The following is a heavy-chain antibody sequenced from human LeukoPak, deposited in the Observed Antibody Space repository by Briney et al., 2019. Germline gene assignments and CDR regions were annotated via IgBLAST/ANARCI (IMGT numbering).Heavy chain of an antibody. J-gene: IGHJ4*02. D-gene: IGHD3-10*01. Sequence: GGSLRLSCAASGFTFSTYWMHWVRQAPGKGLVWVSRISSDGSITGYADSVKGRFTISRDNAKNTLYLQMNSLRAEDTAVYYCARHLNYYLDYWGQGTLGTVSS. V-gene: IGHV3-74*01. CDR3: ARHLNYYLDY. CDR1: GFTFSTYW. CDR2: ISSDGSIT.